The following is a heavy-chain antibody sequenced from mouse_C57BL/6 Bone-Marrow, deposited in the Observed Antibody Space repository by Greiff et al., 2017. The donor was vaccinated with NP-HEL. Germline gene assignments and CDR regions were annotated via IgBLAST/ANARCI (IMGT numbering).Heavy chain of an antibody. Sequence: VQLKESGPELVKPGASVKIPCKASGYTFTDYNMDWVKQSHGKSLEWIGDINPNNGGTIYNQKFKGKATLTVDKSSSTAYMELRSLTSEDTAVYYCARKGYYGSSCAMDYWGQGTSVTVSS. D-gene: IGHD1-1*01. CDR2: INPNNGGT. CDR1: GYTFTDYN. CDR3: ARKGYYGSSCAMDY. V-gene: IGHV1-18*01. J-gene: IGHJ4*01.